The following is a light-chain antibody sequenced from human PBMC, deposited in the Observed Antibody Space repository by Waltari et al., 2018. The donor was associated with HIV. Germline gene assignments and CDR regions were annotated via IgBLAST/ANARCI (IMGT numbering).Light chain of an antibody. Sequence: LTQPHSVSVAPGQTAGLPCGGANIGSKSVHWYQQKPGQAPVLVIYYDNARPSGIPERFSGSSSGNTATLTINRVEAGDEADYYCQVWDSNSDHMIFGGGTKLTVL. CDR1: NIGSKS. V-gene: IGLV3-21*04. J-gene: IGLJ2*01. CDR3: QVWDSNSDHMI. CDR2: YDN.